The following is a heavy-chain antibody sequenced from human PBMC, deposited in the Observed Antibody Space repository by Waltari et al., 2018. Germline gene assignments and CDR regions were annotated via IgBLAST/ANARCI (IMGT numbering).Heavy chain of an antibody. CDR2: SSGSGGST. D-gene: IGHD6-19*01. CDR3: AKGLLGQWLGSFDY. V-gene: IGHV3-23*01. Sequence: EVQLLESGGGLVQPGGSLRLSCAASGFTFSSYAMSWVRQAPGKGLEWVSASSGSGGSTNYADSVKGRFTISRDNSKNTLYLQMNSLRAEDTAVYYCAKGLLGQWLGSFDYWGQGTLVTVSS. J-gene: IGHJ4*02. CDR1: GFTFSSYA.